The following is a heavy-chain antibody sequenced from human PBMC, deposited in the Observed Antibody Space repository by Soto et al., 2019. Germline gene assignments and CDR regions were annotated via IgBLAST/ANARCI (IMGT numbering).Heavy chain of an antibody. CDR2: INHSGST. J-gene: IGHJ1*01. CDR1: GGSFSGYY. Sequence: PSETLSFTCAVYGGSFSGYYWTWIRQPPGTGLEWIGEINHSGSTNYNPSLKSRVTISVDTSKNQFSLKLSSVTAADTAVYYCARVGYSYGSRYFQHWGQGTLVTVSS. V-gene: IGHV4-34*01. CDR3: ARVGYSYGSRYFQH. D-gene: IGHD5-18*01.